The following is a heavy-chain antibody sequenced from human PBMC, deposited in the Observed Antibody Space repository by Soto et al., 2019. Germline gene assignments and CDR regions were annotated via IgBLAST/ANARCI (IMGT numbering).Heavy chain of an antibody. CDR2: IIPIHGIA. CDR3: ARDPSRYSSSKGGPHNWFDP. V-gene: IGHV1-69*10. CDR1: GGTFSXYT. J-gene: IGHJ5*02. Sequence: SVKVSCKGSGGTFSXYTISWVRQAPGRGLECIGRIIPIHGIANYAQKFQGRVTITADKSTSTAYMELSSLRSEDTAVYYCARDPSRYSSSKGGPHNWFDPWGQGTLVTVSS. D-gene: IGHD6-13*01.